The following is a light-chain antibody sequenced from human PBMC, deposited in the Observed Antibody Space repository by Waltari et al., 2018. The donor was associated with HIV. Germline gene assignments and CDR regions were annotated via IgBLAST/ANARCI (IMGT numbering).Light chain of an antibody. CDR1: QTISSY. CDR3: HQSYTLPRT. CDR2: AAS. Sequence: DIQMTQSPSSLSASVGARVTISCRASQTISSYLNWYQQRPGKAPKLLIYAASSLHNGVPSRFSGSGSGTDFTLTISSLQPEDFATYYCHQSYTLPRTFGPGTKVEIK. J-gene: IGKJ3*01. V-gene: IGKV1-39*01.